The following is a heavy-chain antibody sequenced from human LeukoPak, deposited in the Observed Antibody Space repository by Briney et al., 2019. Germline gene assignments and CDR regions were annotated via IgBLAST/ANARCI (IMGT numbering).Heavy chain of an antibody. Sequence: GRSLRLSCAASGFTFSSYGMHWVRQAPGKGLVWVSRIKTDGSSTSYADSVKGRFTISRDNAKNTVYLQMNSLRAEDTAVYYCARVESSSHFDYWGQGTLVTVSS. CDR2: IKTDGSST. J-gene: IGHJ4*02. V-gene: IGHV3-74*01. D-gene: IGHD6-13*01. CDR3: ARVESSSHFDY. CDR1: GFTFSSYG.